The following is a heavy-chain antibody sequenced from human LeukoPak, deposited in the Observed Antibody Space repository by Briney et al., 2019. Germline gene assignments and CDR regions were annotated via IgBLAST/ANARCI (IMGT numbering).Heavy chain of an antibody. CDR2: ISGSGGST. CDR1: GFTFSSYA. D-gene: IGHD3-9*01. J-gene: IGHJ4*02. CDR3: AKWGDYDVLTGYYVSDY. Sequence: GGSLRLSCAASGFTFSSYAMSWVRQAPGKGLEWVSAISGSGGSTYYADSVKGRFTISRDNSKNTVFLQMNSLRAEDTAVYYCAKWGDYDVLTGYYVSDYWGQGTLVTVSS. V-gene: IGHV3-23*01.